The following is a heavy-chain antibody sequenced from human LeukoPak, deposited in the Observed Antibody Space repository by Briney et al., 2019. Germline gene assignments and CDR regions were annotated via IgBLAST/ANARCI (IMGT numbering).Heavy chain of an antibody. CDR3: ATDAWGSYDSSGYYRQADY. D-gene: IGHD3-22*01. CDR2: IYPNSGGT. V-gene: IGHV1-2*06. CDR1: GYTFTGYY. Sequence: GASVKVSCKTSGYTFTGYYMHWVRQAPGQGLEWMGRIYPNSGGTNYARKFQGRGTMTRPTSMTTAYMELSRLRSDDTAVYYCATDAWGSYDSSGYYRQADYWGQGTLVTVSS. J-gene: IGHJ4*02.